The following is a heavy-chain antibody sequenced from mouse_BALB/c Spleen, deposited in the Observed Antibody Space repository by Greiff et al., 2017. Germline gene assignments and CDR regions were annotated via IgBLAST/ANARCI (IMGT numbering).Heavy chain of an antibody. J-gene: IGHJ1*01. D-gene: IGHD1-1*01. CDR3: ARSYYYGSSWYFDV. Sequence: EVKVVESGAELVKPGASVKLSCTASGFNIKDTYMHWVKQRPEQGLEWIGRIDPANGNTKYDPKFQGKATITADTSSNTAYLQLSSLTSEDTAVYYCARSYYYGSSWYFDVWGAGTTVTVSS. V-gene: IGHV14-3*02. CDR2: IDPANGNT. CDR1: GFNIKDTY.